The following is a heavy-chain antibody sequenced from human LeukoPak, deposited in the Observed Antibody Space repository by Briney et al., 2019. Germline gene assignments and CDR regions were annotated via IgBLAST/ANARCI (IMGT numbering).Heavy chain of an antibody. J-gene: IGHJ4*02. D-gene: IGHD3-10*01. V-gene: IGHV3-21*01. CDR1: GFTFSSYS. CDR2: TSSSSSYI. CDR3: ARVPLNYYGSGSTNGYYFDY. Sequence: GGSLRLSCAASGFTFSSYSMNWVRQAPGKGLEWVSSTSSSSSYIYYADSVKGRFTISRDNAKNSLYLQMNSLRAEDTAVYYCARVPLNYYGSGSTNGYYFDYWGQGTLVTVSS.